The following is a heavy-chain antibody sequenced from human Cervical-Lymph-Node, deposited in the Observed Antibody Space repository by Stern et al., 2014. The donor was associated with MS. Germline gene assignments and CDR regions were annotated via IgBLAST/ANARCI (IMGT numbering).Heavy chain of an antibody. V-gene: IGHV1-69*06. D-gene: IGHD3/OR15-3a*01. J-gene: IGHJ4*02. CDR2: INPLFRTT. Sequence: QVQLVQSGAEMKKPGSSVKVSCKASAVTFSSYGINWVRQAPGQGLEWMGGINPLFRTTNYAQNFQGRLTITADTSTRTAHMELSSLRSEDTATYYCARHTQVRRVMGGLVTQDFFDFWGQGTLVTVSS. CDR3: ARHTQVRRVMGGLVTQDFFDF. CDR1: AVTFSSYG.